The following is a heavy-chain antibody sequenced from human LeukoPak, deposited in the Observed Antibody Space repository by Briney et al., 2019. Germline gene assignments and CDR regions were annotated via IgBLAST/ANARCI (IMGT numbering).Heavy chain of an antibody. CDR3: ASSRYYYGAGSTNWFDP. J-gene: IGHJ5*02. Sequence: SETLSLTCTVSGGSITSDVYYWSWIRQHPGKGLEWIGYIYSGSTSYNPSLKSRVTISVDTSKNQFSLSLTFVTAADTAVYYCASSRYYYGAGSTNWFDPWGQGTPVTVSS. D-gene: IGHD3-10*01. CDR2: IYSGST. V-gene: IGHV4-31*03. CDR1: GGSITSDVYY.